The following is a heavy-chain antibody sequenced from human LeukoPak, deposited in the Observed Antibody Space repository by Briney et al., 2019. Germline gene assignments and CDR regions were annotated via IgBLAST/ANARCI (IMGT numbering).Heavy chain of an antibody. D-gene: IGHD1-1*01. CDR1: GLTFSSYA. V-gene: IGHV3-9*01. Sequence: PGGSLRLSCAASGLTFSSYAMSWVRQVPGKGLEWVSGISWNSGSKGYADSVRGRFTISRDNAKNSLYLQMNSLRAEDTAVYYCASQPNNLVPWGQGTLVTVSS. J-gene: IGHJ5*02. CDR2: ISWNSGSK. CDR3: ASQPNNLVP.